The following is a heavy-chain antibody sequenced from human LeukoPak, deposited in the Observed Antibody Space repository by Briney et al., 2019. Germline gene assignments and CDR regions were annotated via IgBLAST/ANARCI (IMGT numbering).Heavy chain of an antibody. CDR3: ARKAGTYYYGSGSYFNFDY. CDR2: INHSGST. D-gene: IGHD3-10*01. Sequence: PSETLSLTCAVYGGSFSGYYLSWIRQPPGKGLEWIGEINHSGSTNYNPSLKSRVTISVDTSKNQFSLKLSSVTAADTAVYYCARKAGTYYYGSGSYFNFDYWGQGTLVTVSS. CDR1: GGSFSGYY. J-gene: IGHJ4*02. V-gene: IGHV4-34*01.